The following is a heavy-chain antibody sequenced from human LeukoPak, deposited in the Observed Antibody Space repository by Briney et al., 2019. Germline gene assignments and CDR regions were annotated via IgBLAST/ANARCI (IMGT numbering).Heavy chain of an antibody. Sequence: GGSLRLSCAASGSTFSSYAMTWVRQAPGKGREWISAIYGSGGSTYYADSVKGRFTIFRDNSKNTLYLQMNSLRADDTAVYYCAKDLGEMATHPGDYWGQGTLVTVSS. CDR1: GSTFSSYA. CDR2: IYGSGGST. CDR3: AKDLGEMATHPGDY. V-gene: IGHV3-23*01. D-gene: IGHD5-24*01. J-gene: IGHJ4*02.